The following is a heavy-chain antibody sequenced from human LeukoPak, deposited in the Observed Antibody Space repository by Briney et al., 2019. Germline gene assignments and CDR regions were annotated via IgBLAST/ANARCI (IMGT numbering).Heavy chain of an antibody. Sequence: NSSETLSLTRTVSGGSISSYYWSWIRQPAGKGLEWIGRIYTSGSTNYNPSLKSRVTMSVDTSKNQFSLKLSSVTAADTAVYYCARDRPEGFCSSTSCYGTYYYYMDVWGKGTTVTVSS. D-gene: IGHD2-2*01. CDR3: ARDRPEGFCSSTSCYGTYYYYMDV. CDR1: GGSISSYY. CDR2: IYTSGST. V-gene: IGHV4-4*07. J-gene: IGHJ6*03.